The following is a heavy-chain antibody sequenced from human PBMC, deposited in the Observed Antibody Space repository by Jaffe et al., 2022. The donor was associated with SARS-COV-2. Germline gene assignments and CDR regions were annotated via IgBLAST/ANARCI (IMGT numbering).Heavy chain of an antibody. CDR3: AREEYYYDSSGYQYYYYGMDV. D-gene: IGHD3-22*01. V-gene: IGHV1-2*02. Sequence: QVQLVQSGAEVKKPGASVKVSCKASGYTFTGYYMHWVRQAPGQGLEWMGWINPNSGGTNYAQKFQGRVTMTRDTSISTAYMELSRLRSDDTAVYYCAREEYYYDSSGYQYYYYGMDVWGQGTTVTVSS. CDR2: INPNSGGT. CDR1: GYTFTGYY. J-gene: IGHJ6*02.